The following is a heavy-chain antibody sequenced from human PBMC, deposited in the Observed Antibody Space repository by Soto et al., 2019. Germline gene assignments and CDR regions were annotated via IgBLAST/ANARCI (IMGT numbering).Heavy chain of an antibody. Sequence: EVQLVESGGGLVQPGGSLRLSCAASGFIFSSTWMGWVRQAPGKGLEWVANIKKDGSTKYYVDSVMGRFTISRDNARNTVSLQMNGLTAEDTAVYYCARHGDYVFDYWGQGSLVTVSS. CDR2: IKKDGSTK. J-gene: IGHJ4*02. D-gene: IGHD4-17*01. CDR3: ARHGDYVFDY. CDR1: GFIFSSTW. V-gene: IGHV3-7*02.